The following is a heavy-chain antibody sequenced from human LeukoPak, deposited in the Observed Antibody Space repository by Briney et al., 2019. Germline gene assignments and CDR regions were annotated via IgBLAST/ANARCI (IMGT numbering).Heavy chain of an antibody. Sequence: GGSLRLSCASSGFTFSSYAMSWVRQAPGKGLEWVSAISGSGGSTYYADSVKGRFTVSRDNSKNTLYLQMNSLRAEDTAVYYCAKTQDGGRYYYDSSGYTKDYWGQGTLVTVSS. V-gene: IGHV3-23*01. D-gene: IGHD3-22*01. CDR3: AKTQDGGRYYYDSSGYTKDY. CDR2: ISGSGGST. J-gene: IGHJ4*02. CDR1: GFTFSSYA.